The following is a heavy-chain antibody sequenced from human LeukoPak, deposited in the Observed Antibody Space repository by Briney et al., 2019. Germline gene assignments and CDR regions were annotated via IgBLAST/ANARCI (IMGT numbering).Heavy chain of an antibody. CDR2: ISSSGSTI. D-gene: IGHD2-2*01. CDR3: AKDPLHCSSTSCYLPYYYYYYMDV. Sequence: GGSLRLSCAASGFTFSDYYMSWIRQAPGKGLEWVSYISSSGSTIYYADSVKGRFTISRDNAKNSLYLQMNSLRAEDTAVYYCAKDPLHCSSTSCYLPYYYYYYMDVWGKGTTVTVSS. CDR1: GFTFSDYY. J-gene: IGHJ6*03. V-gene: IGHV3-11*04.